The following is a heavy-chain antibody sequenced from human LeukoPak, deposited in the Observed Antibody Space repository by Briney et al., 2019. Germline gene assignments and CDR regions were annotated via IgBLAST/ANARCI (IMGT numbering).Heavy chain of an antibody. CDR1: GYSFTSYW. J-gene: IGHJ4*02. V-gene: IGHV5-51*01. Sequence: GESLKISCKGSGYSFTSYWIGWVRQMPGKGLEWMGIIYPGDSDTRYSPSFQGQVTISADKSISTAYLQRSSLKASDTAMYYCARTYYYDSSGYPPEYYFDYWGQGTLVTVSS. D-gene: IGHD3-22*01. CDR2: IYPGDSDT. CDR3: ARTYYYDSSGYPPEYYFDY.